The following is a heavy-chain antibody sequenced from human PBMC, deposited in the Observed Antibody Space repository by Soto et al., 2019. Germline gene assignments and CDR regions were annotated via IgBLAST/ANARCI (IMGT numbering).Heavy chain of an antibody. CDR2: VWSDGNKQ. CDR3: SSGSPRGWYRNIYYYYGVDA. D-gene: IGHD6-19*01. CDR1: GFTFSTHA. Sequence: QVQLVGTGGGVVQPGRSLRLSCVASGFTFSTHAMHWVRQAPGKGLEWVAVVWSDGNKQYYAESVMGRFTISRDNSRNTLYLQMNSLIAEDAALYFCSSGSPRGWYRNIYYYYGVDAWGQGTTVTVTS. V-gene: IGHV3-33*01. J-gene: IGHJ6*02.